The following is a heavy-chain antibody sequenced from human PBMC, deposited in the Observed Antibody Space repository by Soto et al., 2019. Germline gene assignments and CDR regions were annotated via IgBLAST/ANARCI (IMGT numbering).Heavy chain of an antibody. CDR2: ISVSGGST. D-gene: IGHD3-22*01. J-gene: IGHJ4*02. CDR1: GFTFSSYA. Sequence: PGGALGLSCAASGFTFSSYAMSWVRQAPGKGLEWVSAISVSGGSTYYADSVKGRFTISRDNSKNTLYLQMKSLRAEDTVVYYRAKGPHDSRGYLTFAYWGQAPL. V-gene: IGHV3-23*01. CDR3: AKGPHDSRGYLTFAY.